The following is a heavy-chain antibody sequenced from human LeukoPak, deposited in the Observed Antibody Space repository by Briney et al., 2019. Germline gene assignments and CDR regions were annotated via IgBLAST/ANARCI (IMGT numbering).Heavy chain of an antibody. Sequence: GGSLRLSCAASGFTFSNYGMNWVRLAPGKGLEWVSGITGRGETKYYADSVKGRFTISRDNSKNTLYLQMNSLRAEDTAVYYCARADYDYVWGSYRQYYFDYWGQGTLVTVSS. D-gene: IGHD3-16*02. J-gene: IGHJ4*02. CDR2: ITGRGETK. V-gene: IGHV3-23*01. CDR3: ARADYDYVWGSYRQYYFDY. CDR1: GFTFSNYG.